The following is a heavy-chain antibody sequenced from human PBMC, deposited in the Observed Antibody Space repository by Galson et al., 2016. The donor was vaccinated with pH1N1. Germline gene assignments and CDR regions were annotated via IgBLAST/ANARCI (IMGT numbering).Heavy chain of an antibody. CDR2: IIPISGTP. Sequence: SVKVSCKASGGSFAKYAVSWVRQAPGQGLEWMGRIIPISGTPNYAQKFQDRLTITADEYTTTVYMELNSLISADTAIYYCARPGRTETTKEGFAWGYGMDVWGQGTLVTVSS. D-gene: IGHD1-7*01. V-gene: IGHV1-69*13. CDR3: ARPGRTETTKEGFAWGYGMDV. CDR1: GGSFAKYA. J-gene: IGHJ6*02.